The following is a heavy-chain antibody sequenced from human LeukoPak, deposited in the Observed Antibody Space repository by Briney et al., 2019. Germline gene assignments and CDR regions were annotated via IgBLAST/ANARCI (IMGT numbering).Heavy chain of an antibody. V-gene: IGHV3-74*01. CDR3: ARAPSEIGGYYPEYFRH. D-gene: IGHD3-22*01. J-gene: IGHJ1*01. Sequence: GGSLRPSCAASGFTFSSYWMHWVRQAPGKGLVWVSRIKSDGKTNYADSVKGRFTISRDNAKNTVSLQMNSLRAEDTGVYYCARAPSEIGGYYPEYFRHWGQGTLVTVSS. CDR1: GFTFSSYW. CDR2: IKSDGKT.